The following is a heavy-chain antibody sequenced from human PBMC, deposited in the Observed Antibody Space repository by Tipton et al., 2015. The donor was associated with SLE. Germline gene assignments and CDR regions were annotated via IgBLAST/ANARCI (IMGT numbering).Heavy chain of an antibody. CDR2: IYYIGSGGT. Sequence: TLSLTCTVSGGSVSSVGYYWSWIRLQPGKGLEWIGYIYYIGSGGTSYNPSLKSRLTISVDTSKNQFSLKLSSVTAADTAVYYCARDRSRGYGSFDDWGQGTLVTVSS. CDR3: ARDRSRGYGSFDD. CDR1: GGSVSSVGYY. J-gene: IGHJ4*02. V-gene: IGHV4-31*03. D-gene: IGHD5-12*01.